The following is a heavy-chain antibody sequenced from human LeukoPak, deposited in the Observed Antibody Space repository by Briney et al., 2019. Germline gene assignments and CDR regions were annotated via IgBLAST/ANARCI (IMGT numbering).Heavy chain of an antibody. V-gene: IGHV4-59*08. D-gene: IGHD3-10*01. Sequence: SETLSLTSTVSGGSISSFYWSWIRQPPGKGLEWIGYIYYSGSTNYNPSLKSRVTISVDTTQNQFSLKLSSVTAADTAVYYCARHDYGSGSYYNTGFDYWGQGTLVTVSS. CDR1: GGSISSFY. CDR2: IYYSGST. CDR3: ARHDYGSGSYYNTGFDY. J-gene: IGHJ4*02.